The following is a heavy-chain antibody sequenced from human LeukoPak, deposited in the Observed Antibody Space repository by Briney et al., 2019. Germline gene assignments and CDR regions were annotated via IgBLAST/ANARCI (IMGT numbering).Heavy chain of an antibody. V-gene: IGHV6-1*01. CDR1: SAX. Sequence: SAXXNWIRXSRXXGLEWLGRTYYRSKWYNEYAVSVKSRITINPDTSKNQFSLQLNSVTPEDTAVYYCARSVLYFDYWGQGTLVTVSS. D-gene: IGHD3-3*01. CDR3: ARSVLYFDY. J-gene: IGHJ4*02. CDR2: TYYRSKWYN.